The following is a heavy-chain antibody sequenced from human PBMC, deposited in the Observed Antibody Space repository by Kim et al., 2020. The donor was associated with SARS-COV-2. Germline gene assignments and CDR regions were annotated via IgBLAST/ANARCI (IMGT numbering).Heavy chain of an antibody. CDR2: ISSSSSYI. CDR1: GFTFSDYY. J-gene: IGHJ4*02. D-gene: IGHD3-10*01. CDR3: AKVVEGSPSYYFDY. Sequence: GGSLRLSCAASGFTFSDYYMNWIRQAPGKGLEWVSYISSSSSYINYADSVKGRFTISRDNAKNTLYLQMNRLRAEDTAVYYCAKVVEGSPSYYFDYWGQGTLVTVSS. V-gene: IGHV3-11*06.